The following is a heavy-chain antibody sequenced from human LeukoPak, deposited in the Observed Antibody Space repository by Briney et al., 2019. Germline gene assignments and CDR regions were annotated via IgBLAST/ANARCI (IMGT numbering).Heavy chain of an antibody. V-gene: IGHV1-2*02. J-gene: IGHJ3*02. CDR3: ARSALRHDAFDI. CDR2: INPNSGGT. Sequence: ASVTVSCTASASTFTVYYMHWVRQAPGQGLEWMGWINPNSGGTNYAQKFHGRVTMTRDTSISTAYMELSRLRSDDTSVYYCARSALRHDAFDIWGQGTMVTVSS. D-gene: IGHD2-15*01. CDR1: ASTFTVYY.